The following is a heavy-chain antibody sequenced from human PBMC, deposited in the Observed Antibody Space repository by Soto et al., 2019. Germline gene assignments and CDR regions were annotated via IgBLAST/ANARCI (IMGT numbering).Heavy chain of an antibody. CDR1: VGSFSSYY. J-gene: IGHJ6*02. D-gene: IGHD3-10*01. CDR3: ARAGWFGELLPYYYYYGMDV. V-gene: IGHV4-59*01. CDR2: IYYSGST. Sequence: SETLSLTCAVYVGSFSSYYWSWIRQPPGKGLEWIGYIYYSGSTNYNPSLKSRVTISVDTSKNQFSLKLSSVTAADTAVYYCARAGWFGELLPYYYYYGMDVWGQGTTVTVSS.